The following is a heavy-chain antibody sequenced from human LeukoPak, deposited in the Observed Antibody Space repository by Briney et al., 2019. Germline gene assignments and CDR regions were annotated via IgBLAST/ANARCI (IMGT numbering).Heavy chain of an antibody. V-gene: IGHV1-69*05. CDR3: ARKVIGLDTANPYYYYYMDV. J-gene: IGHJ6*03. D-gene: IGHD5-18*01. CDR1: GGTFSSYA. Sequence: SVKVSCKASGGTFSSYAISWVRQAPGQGLEWMGGIIPIFGTANYAQKLQGRVTMTTDTSTSTAYMELRSLRSDDTAVYYCARKVIGLDTANPYYYYYMDVWGKGTTVTISS. CDR2: IIPIFGTA.